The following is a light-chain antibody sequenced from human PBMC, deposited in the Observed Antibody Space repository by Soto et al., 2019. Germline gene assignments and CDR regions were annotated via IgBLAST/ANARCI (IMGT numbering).Light chain of an antibody. CDR2: ENN. J-gene: IGLJ2*01. CDR3: GTWDSSLSAGVV. Sequence: QSVLTQPPSVSAAPGQKVAISCSGSSSNIGNNYVSWYQQLPGTAPKLLIYENNKRPSGIPDRFSGSKSGTSATLGITGLQTRDEAHYYCGTWDSSLSAGVVFGRGTKLTVL. V-gene: IGLV1-51*02. CDR1: SSNIGNNY.